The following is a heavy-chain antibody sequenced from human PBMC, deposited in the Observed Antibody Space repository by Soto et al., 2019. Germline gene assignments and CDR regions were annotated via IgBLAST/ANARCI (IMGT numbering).Heavy chain of an antibody. Sequence: ASVKVSCKVSGYTLTELSMHWVRQAPGEGLEWMGGFDPEDGETIYAQKFQGRVTMTEDTSTDTAYMELSSLRSEDTAVYYCATTPADTAMVAQYYYYYYGMDVWGQGTTVTVSS. D-gene: IGHD5-18*01. CDR3: ATTPADTAMVAQYYYYYYGMDV. V-gene: IGHV1-24*01. J-gene: IGHJ6*02. CDR1: GYTLTELS. CDR2: FDPEDGET.